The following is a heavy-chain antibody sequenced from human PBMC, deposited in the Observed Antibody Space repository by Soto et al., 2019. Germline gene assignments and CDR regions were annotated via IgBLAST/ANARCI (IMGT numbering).Heavy chain of an antibody. CDR3: ARDLAQGGYRGYEQGFGY. V-gene: IGHV1-46*01. J-gene: IGHJ4*02. CDR1: GYTFTSYY. CDR2: INPSGGST. D-gene: IGHD5-12*01. Sequence: AKLCCEASGYTFTSYYMHWLRQSPGQGLEWMGIINPSGGSTSYAQEFQGRVTMTRDTSTSTVYMELSSLRSEDTAVYYCARDLAQGGYRGYEQGFGYWGQRTLGTVSS.